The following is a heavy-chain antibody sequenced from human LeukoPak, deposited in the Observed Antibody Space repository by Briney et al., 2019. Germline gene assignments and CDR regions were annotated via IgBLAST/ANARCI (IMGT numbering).Heavy chain of an antibody. CDR2: VDPEDGET. V-gene: IGHV1-69-2*01. Sequence: ASVKVSCKASGYTFTDYYMHWVQQAPGKGLEWMGLVDPEDGETIYAEKFQGRVTITADTSTDTAYMELSSLRSEDTAVYYCATLGRYCSGGSCSSGPWGQGTLVTVSS. CDR1: GYTFTDYY. J-gene: IGHJ5*02. CDR3: ATLGRYCSGGSCSSGP. D-gene: IGHD2-15*01.